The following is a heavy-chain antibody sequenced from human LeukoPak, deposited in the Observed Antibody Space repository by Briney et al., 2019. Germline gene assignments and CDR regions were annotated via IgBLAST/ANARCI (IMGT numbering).Heavy chain of an antibody. Sequence: SETLSLTCSVSGDSISSGRNYWGWIRQSPGKGLEWIASIYSSGNTHSNPSLKSRVSISVDTSRNQVSLKLYSVTASDAAIYYCARHLSGTTMSHYFDFWGQGTLVTVSS. D-gene: IGHD1-1*01. V-gene: IGHV4-39*01. CDR1: GDSISSGRNY. CDR2: IYSSGNT. J-gene: IGHJ4*02. CDR3: ARHLSGTTMSHYFDF.